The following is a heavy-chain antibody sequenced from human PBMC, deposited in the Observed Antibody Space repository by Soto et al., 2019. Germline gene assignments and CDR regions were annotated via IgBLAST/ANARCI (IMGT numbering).Heavy chain of an antibody. Sequence: QVQLVQSGAEVKKPGSSVKVSCKASGGTFNSYVFNWVRQAPGQGLEWMGGIISIFGTPNYGQKFQGRVTMTADESTRAGFMELSGLTSADTAIYYCARDLGSGYDPGDYWGQGTLVTVSS. CDR3: ARDLGSGYDPGDY. V-gene: IGHV1-69*12. D-gene: IGHD5-12*01. CDR2: IISIFGTP. CDR1: GGTFNSYV. J-gene: IGHJ4*02.